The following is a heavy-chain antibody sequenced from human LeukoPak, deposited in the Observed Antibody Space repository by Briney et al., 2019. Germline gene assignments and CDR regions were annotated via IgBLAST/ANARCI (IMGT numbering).Heavy chain of an antibody. CDR1: GYSISGGYY. CDR3: ARHRYCSGGSCYRPMDV. CDR2: IYHSGNT. V-gene: IGHV4-38-2*02. Sequence: SETLSLTCTVSGYSISGGYYWGWIRQPPGKGLEWIGTIYHSGNTYYNPSLKSRVTISVDTSKNQFSLKLSSVTAADTAVYYCARHRYCSGGSCYRPMDVWGKGTTVTISS. D-gene: IGHD2-15*01. J-gene: IGHJ6*03.